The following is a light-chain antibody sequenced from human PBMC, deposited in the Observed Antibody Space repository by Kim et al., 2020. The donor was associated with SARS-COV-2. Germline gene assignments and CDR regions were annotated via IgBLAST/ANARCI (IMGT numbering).Light chain of an antibody. CDR3: QQAYSTPCA. V-gene: IGKV1-39*01. J-gene: IGKJ1*01. CDR1: QSISSL. CDR2: AAS. Sequence: DIQMTQSPSSLSASVGDRVTITCRASQSISSLLNWYQQKPGKAPKLLIYAASDLQSGVPSRFSGSGSETDFTLTITSLQPEDFATYFCQQAYSTPCAFGQGTKVDIK.